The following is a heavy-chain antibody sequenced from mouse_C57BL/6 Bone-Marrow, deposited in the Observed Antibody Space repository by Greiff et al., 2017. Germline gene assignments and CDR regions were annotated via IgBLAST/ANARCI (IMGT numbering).Heavy chain of an antibody. Sequence: EVKVVESGGGLVQSGRSLRLSCATSGFTFSDFYMEWVRQAPGKGLEWIAASRNKANDYTTEYSASVKGRFIVSRDTSQSILYLQMNALRAEDTAIYYCARDDGGAMDYWGQGTSVTVSS. V-gene: IGHV7-1*01. CDR1: GFTFSDFY. J-gene: IGHJ4*01. CDR3: ARDDGGAMDY. CDR2: SRNKANDYTT.